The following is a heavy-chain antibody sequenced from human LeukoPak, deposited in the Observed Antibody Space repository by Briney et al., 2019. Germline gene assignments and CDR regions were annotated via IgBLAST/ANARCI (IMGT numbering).Heavy chain of an antibody. Sequence: GGSLRLSCTASGFTFGDYAMSWFRQAPGKGLEWVGFIRSKAYGGTTEYAASVKGRFTISRDDSKSIAYLQMNSLKTEDTAVYYCTRCRYYYYYYYMDVWGKGTTVTVSS. CDR2: IRSKAYGGTT. V-gene: IGHV3-49*03. CDR1: GFTFGDYA. CDR3: TRCRYYYYYYYMDV. J-gene: IGHJ6*03. D-gene: IGHD1-26*01.